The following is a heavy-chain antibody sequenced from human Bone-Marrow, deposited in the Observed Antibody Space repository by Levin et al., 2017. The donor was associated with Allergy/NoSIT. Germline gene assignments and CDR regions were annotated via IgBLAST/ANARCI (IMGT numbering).Heavy chain of an antibody. V-gene: IGHV3-30*03. J-gene: IGHJ4*02. Sequence: QTGGSLRLSCAASGFTFSSYGMHWVRQAPGKGLEWVAAISYDGSKIHYADSVKGRFTISRDNSKSTLFLQMNSLRSEDTAVYYCAREAGFYGSDSYTAFEYWGQGTLVAVSS. CDR2: ISYDGSKI. CDR3: AREAGFYGSDSYTAFEY. D-gene: IGHD3-10*01. CDR1: GFTFSSYG.